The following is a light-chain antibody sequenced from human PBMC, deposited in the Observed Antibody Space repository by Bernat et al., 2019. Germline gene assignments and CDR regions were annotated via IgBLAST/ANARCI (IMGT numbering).Light chain of an antibody. CDR1: SSDVGSYNY. CDR2: DVT. V-gene: IGLV2-11*01. J-gene: IGLJ3*02. Sequence: QSALTHPRSVSGSPGQSVTISCTGTSSDVGSYNYVSWYRQHPGKAPKLMISDVTERPSGVPDRFSVSKSGNTASLTITGLQAEDEADYYCCSYAGGYSWVFGGGTKLTVL. CDR3: CSYAGGYSWV.